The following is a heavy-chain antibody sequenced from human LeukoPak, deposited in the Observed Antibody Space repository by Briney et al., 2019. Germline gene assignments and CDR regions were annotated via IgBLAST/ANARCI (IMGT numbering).Heavy chain of an antibody. CDR3: AKDRYFIVGATPH. CDR1: GGSISSYY. Sequence: ETLSLTCTVSGGSISSYYWSWVRQAPGKGLEWVSAISGSGGSTYYADSVKGRFTISRDNSKNTLYLQMNSLRAEDTAVYYCAKDRYFIVGATPHWGQGTLVTVSS. V-gene: IGHV3-23*01. CDR2: ISGSGGST. D-gene: IGHD1-26*01. J-gene: IGHJ4*02.